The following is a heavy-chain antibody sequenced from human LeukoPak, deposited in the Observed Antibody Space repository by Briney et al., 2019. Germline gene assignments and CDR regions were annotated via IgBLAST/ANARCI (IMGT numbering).Heavy chain of an antibody. V-gene: IGHV4-4*07. CDR1: GGSISSYY. CDR3: ARSDSSGWYYNYYYYMDV. Sequence: SETLSLTCTVSGGSISSYYWSWIRQPAGKGLEWIWRIYTSGSTNYNPSLKSRVAMSVDTSKNQFSLKLSSVTAADMAVYYCARSDSSGWYYNYYYYMDVWGKGTTVTISS. J-gene: IGHJ6*03. D-gene: IGHD6-19*01. CDR2: IYTSGST.